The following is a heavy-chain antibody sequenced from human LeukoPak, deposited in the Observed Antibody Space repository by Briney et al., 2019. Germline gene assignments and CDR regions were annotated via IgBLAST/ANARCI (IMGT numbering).Heavy chain of an antibody. CDR1: GFTFDDYA. CDR3: ARVLTIRSGGYDAFDI. Sequence: GGSLRLSCAASGFTFDDYAMHWVRQAPGKGLEWVSGISWNSGSIGYADSVKGRFTISRDNAKNSLYLQMNSLRAGDTAVYYCARVLTIRSGGYDAFDIWGHGTMVTVSS. V-gene: IGHV3-9*01. D-gene: IGHD6-25*01. CDR2: ISWNSGSI. J-gene: IGHJ3*02.